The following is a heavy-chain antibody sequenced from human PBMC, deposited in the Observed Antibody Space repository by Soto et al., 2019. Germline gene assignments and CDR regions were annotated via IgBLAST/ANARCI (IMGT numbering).Heavy chain of an antibody. D-gene: IGHD1-1*01. V-gene: IGHV4-59*08. CDR2: IYYSGST. CDR1: GGSISSYY. CDR3: ARLGTRGYYYMDV. Sequence: SETLSLTCTVSGGSISSYYWSWIRQPPGKGLEWIGYIYYSGSTNYNPSLKSRVTISVDTSKNQFSLKLSSVTAADTAVYYRARLGTRGYYYMDVWGKGTTVTVSS. J-gene: IGHJ6*03.